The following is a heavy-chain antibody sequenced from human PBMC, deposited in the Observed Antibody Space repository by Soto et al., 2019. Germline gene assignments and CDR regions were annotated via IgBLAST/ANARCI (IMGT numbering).Heavy chain of an antibody. V-gene: IGHV1-69*13. CDR2: IIPIFGTA. CDR3: ARAHYDILTGYPTDYYYYYGMDV. CDR1: GGTLSSYA. D-gene: IGHD3-9*01. J-gene: IGHJ6*02. Sequence: SAKVSCKASGGTLSSYAISWARQEPGQGLEWMGGIIPIFGTANYAQKFQGRVTITADESTSTAYMELSSLRSEDTAVYYCARAHYDILTGYPTDYYYYYGMDVWGQGTTVTVSS.